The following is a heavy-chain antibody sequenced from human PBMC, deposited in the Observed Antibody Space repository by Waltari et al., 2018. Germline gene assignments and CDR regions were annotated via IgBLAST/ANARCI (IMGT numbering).Heavy chain of an antibody. D-gene: IGHD6-13*01. CDR2: INHSGST. Sequence: QVQLQQWGAGLLKPSETLSLTCAVYGGSFSGYYWSWIRQPPGKGLEWIGEINHSGSTNYNPSLKSRVTISVDTSKNQFSLKLSSVTAADTAVYYCARGRKGYSSSWLSFDYWGQGTLVTVSS. J-gene: IGHJ4*02. CDR1: GGSFSGYY. V-gene: IGHV4-34*01. CDR3: ARGRKGYSSSWLSFDY.